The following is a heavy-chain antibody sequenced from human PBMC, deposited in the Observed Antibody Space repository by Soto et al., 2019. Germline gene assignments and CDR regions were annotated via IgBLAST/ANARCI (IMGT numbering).Heavy chain of an antibody. Sequence: HPGGSLRLSCAASGFTFSSYAMSWVRQAPGKGLEWVSTISDSGAGTYYADSVKGRFTISRDNSKNTLYLQMNSLRAEDTAVYYCAKHYIAVAGSQGYYFDYWGQGTLVTVSS. V-gene: IGHV3-23*01. CDR2: ISDSGAGT. CDR3: AKHYIAVAGSQGYYFDY. CDR1: GFTFSSYA. J-gene: IGHJ4*02. D-gene: IGHD6-19*01.